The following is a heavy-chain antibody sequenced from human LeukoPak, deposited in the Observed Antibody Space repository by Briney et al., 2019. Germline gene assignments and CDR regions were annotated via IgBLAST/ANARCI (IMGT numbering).Heavy chain of an antibody. CDR3: AKARGRDGYKDELDY. V-gene: IGHV3-23*01. D-gene: IGHD5-24*01. Sequence: PRGSLRLSCAASGFTFSSYAMSWVRQAPGKGLEWVSAISGSGGSTYYADSVKGRFTISRDNSKNTLYLQMNSLRAEDTAVYYCAKARGRDGYKDELDYWGQGTLVTVSS. CDR2: ISGSGGST. CDR1: GFTFSSYA. J-gene: IGHJ4*02.